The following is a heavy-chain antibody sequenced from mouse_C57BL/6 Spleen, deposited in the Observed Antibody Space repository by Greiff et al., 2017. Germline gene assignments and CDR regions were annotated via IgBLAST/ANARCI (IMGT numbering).Heavy chain of an antibody. D-gene: IGHD1-1*01. V-gene: IGHV5-17*01. J-gene: IGHJ1*03. Sequence: EVQGVESGGGLVKPGGSLKLSCAASGFTFSDYGMHWVRQAPEKGLEWVAYISSGSSTIYYADTVKGRFTISRDNAKNTLFLQMTSLRSEDTAMYYCARRYGSSYQYFDVWGTGTTVTVSS. CDR2: ISSGSSTI. CDR3: ARRYGSSYQYFDV. CDR1: GFTFSDYG.